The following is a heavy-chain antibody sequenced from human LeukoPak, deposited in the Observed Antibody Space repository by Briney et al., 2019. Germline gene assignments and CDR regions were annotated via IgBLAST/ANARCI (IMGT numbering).Heavy chain of an antibody. CDR3: ARESNYYYYGMDV. V-gene: IGHV3-30*04. Sequence: PGGSLRLSCAASGFTFSTSAMLWVRQAPGKGLEWVALISSDGSNKYYADSVKGRFTISRDNSKNTLSLQMDSLRTEDTAVYYCARESNYYYYGMDVWGQGTTVTVSS. CDR1: GFTFSTSA. J-gene: IGHJ6*02. CDR2: ISSDGSNK.